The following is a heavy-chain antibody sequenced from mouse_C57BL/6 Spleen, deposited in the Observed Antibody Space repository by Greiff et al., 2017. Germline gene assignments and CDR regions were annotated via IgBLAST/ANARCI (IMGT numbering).Heavy chain of an antibody. J-gene: IGHJ2*01. V-gene: IGHV3-6*01. CDR3: ASKYDYDDGDDY. D-gene: IGHD2-4*01. CDR2: ISYDGSN. Sequence: VQLKESGPGLVKPSQSLSLTCSVTGYSITSGYYWNWIRQFPGNKLEWMGYISYDGSNNYNPSLNNRISITRDTSKNQFFLKLNSVTTEDTATYYCASKYDYDDGDDYWGQGTTLTVSS. CDR1: GYSITSGYY.